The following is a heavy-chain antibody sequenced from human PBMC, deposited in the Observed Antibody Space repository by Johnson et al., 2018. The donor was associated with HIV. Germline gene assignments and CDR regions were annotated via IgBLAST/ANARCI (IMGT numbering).Heavy chain of an antibody. CDR2: ISWDRGNI. CDR1: GFTFDDYG. D-gene: IGHD1-26*01. Sequence: QLVVSGGGLVQPGRSLRLSCAASGFTFDDYGMYWVRQAPGKGLEWVSGISWDRGNIDYADSVKGRFTISRDNAKNSLYLQMNSLRPDDTALYYCAKLWDLREGTFDIWGQGTMVTVSS. CDR3: AKLWDLREGTFDI. J-gene: IGHJ3*02. V-gene: IGHV3-9*01.